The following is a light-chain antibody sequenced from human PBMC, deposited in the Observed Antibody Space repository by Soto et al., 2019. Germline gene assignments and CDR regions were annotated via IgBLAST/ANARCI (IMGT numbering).Light chain of an antibody. CDR3: HSYDVSLSGPV. Sequence: QAVVTQPPSVSGAPGQRVTISCTGSSSNIGAGYDVHWYQLLPGTAPKVVIYDNNSRPSGVPGRFSGSKSGGSASLAITGLQAEDEGDYYCHSYDVSLSGPVFGGGTKLTVL. J-gene: IGLJ2*01. CDR1: SSNIGAGYD. V-gene: IGLV1-40*03. CDR2: DNN.